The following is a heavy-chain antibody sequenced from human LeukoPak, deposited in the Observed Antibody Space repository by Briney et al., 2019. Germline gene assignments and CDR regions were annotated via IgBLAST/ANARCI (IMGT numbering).Heavy chain of an antibody. Sequence: SETLSLTCTVSGGSISSGGYYWSWIRQPPGKGLEWIGEINHSGSTNYNPSLKSRVTISVDTSKNQFSLKLSSVTAADTAVYYCARAGTRRYYYGMDVWGQGTTVTVSS. V-gene: IGHV4-39*07. CDR3: ARAGTRRYYYGMDV. CDR2: INHSGST. CDR1: GGSISSGGYY. J-gene: IGHJ6*02. D-gene: IGHD6-19*01.